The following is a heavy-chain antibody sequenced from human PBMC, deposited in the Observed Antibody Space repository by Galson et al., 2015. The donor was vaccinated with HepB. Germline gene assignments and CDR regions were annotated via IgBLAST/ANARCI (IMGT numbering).Heavy chain of an antibody. CDR2: ISYDGSNK. D-gene: IGHD3-16*01. CDR3: AKDWYYGTLDY. J-gene: IGHJ4*02. V-gene: IGHV3-30*18. Sequence: SLRLSCAASGFTFSSYGMHWVRQAPGKGLEWVAVISYDGSNKYYADSVKGRFTISRNNSKNTLYLQMNSLRAEDTAVYYCAKDWYYGTLDYWGQGTLVTVSS. CDR1: GFTFSSYG.